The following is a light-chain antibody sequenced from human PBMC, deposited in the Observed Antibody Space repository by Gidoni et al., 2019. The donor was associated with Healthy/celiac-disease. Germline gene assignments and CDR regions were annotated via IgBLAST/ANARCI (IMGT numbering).Light chain of an antibody. CDR2: RNN. Sequence: QSVLTQRPPASGTHGQRIPTLFSGSSSHIGSNCVYWYQQLPGTAPKLLIYRNNQRPSGVPDRFSGSKSGTSASLAISGLRSEDEADYYCAAWDDSLSGLWVFGGGTKLTVL. CDR3: AAWDDSLSGLWV. CDR1: SSHIGSNC. J-gene: IGLJ3*02. V-gene: IGLV1-47*01.